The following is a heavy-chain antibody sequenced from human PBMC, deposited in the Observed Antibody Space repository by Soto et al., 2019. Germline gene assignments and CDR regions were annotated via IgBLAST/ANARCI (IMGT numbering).Heavy chain of an antibody. CDR2: ISCCGGSA. Sequence: EVQLLESGGGVVQPGGSRRLYCVASGFNFKKFAMAWVRQAAGEGLEWVSGISCCGGSASYADSVKGRFSIARDDSKNTVSLQLNSLRVEDTAQYYCAKADGQQWLIPHLDNWGQGTLVTVS. D-gene: IGHD6-19*01. V-gene: IGHV3-23*01. J-gene: IGHJ4*02. CDR3: AKADGQQWLIPHLDN. CDR1: GFNFKKFA.